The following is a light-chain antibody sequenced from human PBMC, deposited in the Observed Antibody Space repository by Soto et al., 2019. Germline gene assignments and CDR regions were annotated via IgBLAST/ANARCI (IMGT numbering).Light chain of an antibody. J-gene: IGKJ3*01. CDR2: DGS. CDR1: QSVSGY. Sequence: EIVLTQSPGTLSLSPGEGATLSCRASQSVSGYLAWYQQKPGQAPRLLIYDGSHRATGIPARFSGSGSGTDFTLTISGLEPEDFAVYYCQQRSNWLISFGPGTKVDI. CDR3: QQRSNWLIS. V-gene: IGKV3-11*01.